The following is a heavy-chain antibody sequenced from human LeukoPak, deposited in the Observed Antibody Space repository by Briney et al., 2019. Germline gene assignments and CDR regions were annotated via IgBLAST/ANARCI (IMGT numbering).Heavy chain of an antibody. V-gene: IGHV3-11*04. Sequence: GGSLRLSCAVSGLTFSDYYLSWIRQAPGKGLEWVSYISSSGSSLFYADSVKGRFTISRDNAKNSLYLQMNSLRAEDTAVYYCARRPNSSSWYYFDYWGQGTLVTVSS. CDR3: ARRPNSSSWYYFDY. CDR2: ISSSGSSL. D-gene: IGHD6-13*01. CDR1: GLTFSDYY. J-gene: IGHJ4*02.